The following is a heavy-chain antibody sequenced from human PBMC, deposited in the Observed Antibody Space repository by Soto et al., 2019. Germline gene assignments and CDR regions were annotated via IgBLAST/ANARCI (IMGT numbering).Heavy chain of an antibody. CDR1: GFTFSSYS. J-gene: IGHJ4*02. CDR3: ARDRTEGGRRRGDY. V-gene: IGHV3-48*01. D-gene: IGHD1-26*01. CDR2: ISSSSSTI. Sequence: EVQLVESGGGLVQPGGSLRLSCAASGFTFSSYSMNWVRQAPGKGLEWVSYISSSSSTIYYADSVKGRFTISRDNAKNSLYLQMNSLRAEDTAVYYCARDRTEGGRRRGDYWGQGTLVTVSS.